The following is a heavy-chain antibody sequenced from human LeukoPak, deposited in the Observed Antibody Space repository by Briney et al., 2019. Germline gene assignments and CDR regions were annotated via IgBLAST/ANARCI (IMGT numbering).Heavy chain of an antibody. CDR2: ISSSSSYI. D-gene: IGHD1-1*01. CDR1: GFTFSSYS. V-gene: IGHV3-21*01. Sequence: GGSLRLSCAASGFTFSSYSMNWVRQAPGKGLEWVSSISSSSSYIYYADPVKGRFTISRDNAKNSLYLQMNSLRAEDTAVYYCAREQDDTYYYYMDVWGKGTTVTVSS. CDR3: AREQDDTYYYYMDV. J-gene: IGHJ6*03.